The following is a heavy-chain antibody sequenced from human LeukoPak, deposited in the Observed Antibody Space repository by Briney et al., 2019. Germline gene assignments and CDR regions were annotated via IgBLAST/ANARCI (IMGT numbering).Heavy chain of an antibody. CDR2: IKQDGSQK. D-gene: IGHD2-21*01. Sequence: PGGSLRLSCAASGFTFSSYWMSWVRQAPGKGLDWVANIKQDGSQKYYVDSVKGRFTISRDNAKSSLYLQMNSLRVEDTAVYYCARLGLPDYWGQGTLVTVSS. CDR1: GFTFSSYW. V-gene: IGHV3-7*03. CDR3: ARLGLPDY. J-gene: IGHJ4*02.